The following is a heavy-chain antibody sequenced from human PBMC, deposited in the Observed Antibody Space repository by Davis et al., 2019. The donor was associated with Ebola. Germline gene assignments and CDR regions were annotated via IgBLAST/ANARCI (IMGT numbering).Heavy chain of an antibody. J-gene: IGHJ4*02. CDR1: GFTFSSYA. Sequence: GESLKISCAASGFTFSSYAMSWVRQAPGKGLEWVSGMSDSGGRTEYADSVKGRFTISRDNSKNTLYLQMNSLRAEDTAVYYCARSTWVYYFDYWGQGTLVTVSS. CDR2: MSDSGGRT. D-gene: IGHD7-27*01. CDR3: ARSTWVYYFDY. V-gene: IGHV3-23*01.